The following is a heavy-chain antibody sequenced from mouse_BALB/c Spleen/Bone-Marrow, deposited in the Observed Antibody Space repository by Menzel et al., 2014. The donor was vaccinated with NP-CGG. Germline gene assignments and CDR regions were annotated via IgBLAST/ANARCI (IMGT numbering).Heavy chain of an antibody. D-gene: IGHD1-1*01. J-gene: IGHJ3*01. Sequence: EVKLVESGGGLVQPGGSLKLSCAASGFDFSRYWMSWVRQAPGKGLEWIGEINPDSSTINYTQSLKDKFIISRDNAKNTVYLQMSKVRSEDTGLYYCSRLYYYDNFAYWGQGTPVTVSA. V-gene: IGHV4-1*02. CDR2: INPDSSTI. CDR1: GFDFSRYW. CDR3: SRLYYYDNFAY.